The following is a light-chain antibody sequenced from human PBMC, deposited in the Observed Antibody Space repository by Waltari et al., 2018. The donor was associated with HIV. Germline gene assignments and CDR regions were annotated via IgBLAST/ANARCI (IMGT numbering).Light chain of an antibody. CDR2: GAS. Sequence: EIVLTQSPGTLSLSPGERATLSCRASQSVRSSYFAWYQQKPGQAPRLLIYGASSRATGIPDRFSGSGSGTDFTLTISRLEPEDFAVYYCQQYGSSPPRTFGQGTKVEIK. CDR1: QSVRSSY. J-gene: IGKJ1*01. CDR3: QQYGSSPPRT. V-gene: IGKV3-20*01.